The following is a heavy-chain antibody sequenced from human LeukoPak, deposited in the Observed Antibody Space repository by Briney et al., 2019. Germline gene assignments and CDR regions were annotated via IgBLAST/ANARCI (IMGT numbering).Heavy chain of an antibody. D-gene: IGHD6-13*01. Sequence: GESLKISCKGSGYIFTSYWIGWVRQMPGKGLEWMGIIYPGDSDTRYSPSFQGQVTISADKSISTAYLQWSSLKASDTAMYYCARDTTAGRGSYYYGMDVWGQGTTVTVSS. V-gene: IGHV5-51*01. CDR2: IYPGDSDT. CDR1: GYIFTSYW. J-gene: IGHJ6*02. CDR3: ARDTTAGRGSYYYGMDV.